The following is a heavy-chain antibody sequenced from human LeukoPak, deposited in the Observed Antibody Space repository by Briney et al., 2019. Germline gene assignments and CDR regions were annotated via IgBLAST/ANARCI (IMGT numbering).Heavy chain of an antibody. CDR1: GFNFSGYA. D-gene: IGHD4-17*01. J-gene: IGHJ3*01. CDR3: AKGQTTVMAFDV. Sequence: SGGSLRLSCTASGFNFSGYAMSWVRQAPGKGLEWVSAISGSGGSTYYADSVKGRFTISRDNSKDTLYMQLNSPRAEDTAVYFCAKGQTTVMAFDVWGQGPMVSVSS. V-gene: IGHV3-23*01. CDR2: ISGSGGST.